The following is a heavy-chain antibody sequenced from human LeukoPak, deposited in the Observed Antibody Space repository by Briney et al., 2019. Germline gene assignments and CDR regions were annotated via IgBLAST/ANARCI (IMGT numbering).Heavy chain of an antibody. J-gene: IGHJ4*02. V-gene: IGHV3-23*01. CDR2: LSGSGGST. Sequence: PGGSLRLSCAASGLTFSSCAMSWVRQAPGKGLEWVSALSGSGGSTYYEDSVKGRFTISRDNSKHTLYLQMNSLKPADTAVYYCTTWTGGVVVTNWGQGTLVTVSS. CDR3: TTWTGGVVVTN. D-gene: IGHD2-2*01. CDR1: GLTFSSCA.